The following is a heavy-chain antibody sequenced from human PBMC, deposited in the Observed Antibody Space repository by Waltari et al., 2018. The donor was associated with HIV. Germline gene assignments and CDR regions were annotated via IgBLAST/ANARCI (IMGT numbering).Heavy chain of an antibody. D-gene: IGHD2-2*02. V-gene: IGHV3-48*03. CDR2: IGSSGTTI. CDR1: GFTFSSYE. J-gene: IGHJ6*02. Sequence: EMQLVESGGGLVQPGGSLRLSCVASGFTFSSYEMNWVRQVPGKGLEWISYIGSSGTTIADSDSVKGRFTFSRDNAKKSLFLQMNSLRVEDTAVYWCARVNQVLYYGMDVWGQGTTVTVSS. CDR3: ARVNQVLYYGMDV.